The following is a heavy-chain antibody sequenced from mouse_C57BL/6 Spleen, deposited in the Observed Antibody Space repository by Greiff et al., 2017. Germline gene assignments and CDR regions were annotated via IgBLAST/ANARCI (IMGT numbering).Heavy chain of an antibody. D-gene: IGHD4-1*01. Sequence: VHVKQSGPELVKPGASVKISCKASGYTFTDYYMNWVKQSHGKSLEWIGDINPNNGGTSYNQKFKGKATLTVDKSSSTAYMELRSLTSEDSAVYYCARLLGSHFDCWGQGTTLTVSS. CDR1: GYTFTDYY. V-gene: IGHV1-26*01. J-gene: IGHJ2*01. CDR2: INPNNGGT. CDR3: ARLLGSHFDC.